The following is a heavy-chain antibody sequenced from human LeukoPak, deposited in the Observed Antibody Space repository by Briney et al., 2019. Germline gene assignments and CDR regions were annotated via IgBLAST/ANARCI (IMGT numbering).Heavy chain of an antibody. J-gene: IGHJ4*02. Sequence: GASVKVSCKASGGTFSSYAISWVRQAPGQGLEWMGGIIPIFGTASYAQKFQGRVTITADKSTSTAYMELSSLRSEDTAVYYCAREESIGSYQFLNEYWGQGTLVTVSS. CDR2: IIPIFGTA. CDR1: GGTFSSYA. CDR3: AREESIGSYQFLNEY. D-gene: IGHD1-26*01. V-gene: IGHV1-69*06.